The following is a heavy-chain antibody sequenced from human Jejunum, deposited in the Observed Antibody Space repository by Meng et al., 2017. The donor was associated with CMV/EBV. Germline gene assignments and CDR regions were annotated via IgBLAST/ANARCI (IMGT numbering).Heavy chain of an antibody. CDR2: IYHGESA. D-gene: IGHD3-22*01. Sequence: LTCAVSGDSRSRSNWWSWVRQPPGKGLEWIGEIYHGESATYNPSLKSRVTISVDKSKNQLSLKLSSVTAADTAVYYCARNGFYSLDFWGQGTLVTVSS. J-gene: IGHJ4*02. V-gene: IGHV4-4*02. CDR3: ARNGFYSLDF. CDR1: GDSRSRSNW.